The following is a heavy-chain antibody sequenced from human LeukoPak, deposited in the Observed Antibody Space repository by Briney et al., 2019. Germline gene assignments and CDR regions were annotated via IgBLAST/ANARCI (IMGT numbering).Heavy chain of an antibody. D-gene: IGHD3-16*01. V-gene: IGHV4-59*01. Sequence: ASETLSLTCTVPGGSISRYYWSWIRQPPGKGLEWIGYIYYSGSTNYNPSLKSRVTISVDTSKNQFSLKLSSVTAADTAVYYCARDGVLGGLFVWDYWGQGTLVTVSS. CDR2: IYYSGST. CDR3: ARDGVLGGLFVWDY. CDR1: GGSISRYY. J-gene: IGHJ4*02.